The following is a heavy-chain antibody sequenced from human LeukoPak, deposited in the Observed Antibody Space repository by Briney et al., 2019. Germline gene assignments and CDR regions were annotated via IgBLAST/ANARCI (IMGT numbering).Heavy chain of an antibody. CDR2: IRSKGYGGTT. Sequence: GRSLRLSCTTSGFTFGGYVMSWVRQAPGKGLEWVGFIRSKGYGGTTEYAASVKGRFTISRDDSESIAYLQISSLKTEDTAVYYCTRSAGFYSGWYHDYWGQGTLVTVSS. D-gene: IGHD6-19*01. J-gene: IGHJ4*02. CDR3: TRSAGFYSGWYHDY. V-gene: IGHV3-49*04. CDR1: GFTFGGYV.